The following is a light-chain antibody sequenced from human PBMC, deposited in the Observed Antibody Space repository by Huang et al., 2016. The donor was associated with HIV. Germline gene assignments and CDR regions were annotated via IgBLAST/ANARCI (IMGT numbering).Light chain of an antibody. J-gene: IGKJ5*01. CDR2: GAC. Sequence: ETVMTQSPATLSVSPGERASLSCRASQSVGSKLAWYQQKPGQARRVLSYGACTRATGIAARVSGSGSGAEFTLSIASLQSEDSAVHYCQQYNNWPPITFGQGTRVEIK. V-gene: IGKV3-15*01. CDR1: QSVGSK. CDR3: QQYNNWPPIT.